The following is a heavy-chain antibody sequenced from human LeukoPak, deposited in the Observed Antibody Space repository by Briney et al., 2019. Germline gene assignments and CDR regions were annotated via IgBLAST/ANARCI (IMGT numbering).Heavy chain of an antibody. J-gene: IGHJ6*02. D-gene: IGHD2-2*01. CDR1: GGTFSSYT. CDR2: IFHILNIT. CDR3: AKDGVVVVATSVYYYYYGMDV. Sequence: SLTLSCKASGGTFSSYTISWVRQAPGQGLEWMGWIFHILNITDYAQNFQGRVTLTADKSTSTAYMELSTLRSEDTAVYYCAKDGVVVVATSVYYYYYGMDVWGQGTTVTVSS. V-gene: IGHV1-69*02.